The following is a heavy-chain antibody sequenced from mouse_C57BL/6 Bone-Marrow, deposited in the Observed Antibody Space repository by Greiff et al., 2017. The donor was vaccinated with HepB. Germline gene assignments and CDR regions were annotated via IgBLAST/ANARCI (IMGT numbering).Heavy chain of an antibody. Sequence: EVKLMESGPELVKPGASVKISCKASGYSFTDYNMNWVKQSTGKSLEWTGVINPNYGTTSYNQKFKGKATLTVDKSSSTAYMQLNSLTSEDSAVEYCARGYYGSSHLDYWGQGTTLTVSS. D-gene: IGHD1-1*01. CDR2: INPNYGTT. CDR1: GYSFTDYN. J-gene: IGHJ2*01. CDR3: ARGYYGSSHLDY. V-gene: IGHV1-39*01.